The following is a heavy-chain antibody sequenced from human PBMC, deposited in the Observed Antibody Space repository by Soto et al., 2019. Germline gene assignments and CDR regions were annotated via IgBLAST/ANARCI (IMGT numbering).Heavy chain of an antibody. V-gene: IGHV3-30*18. CDR3: AKDRAAAGRGQFDY. D-gene: IGHD6-13*01. CDR1: GFTFSSYG. Sequence: HRGGSLRLSCAASGFTFSSYGMHWVRQAPGKGLEWVAVISYDGSNKYYADPVKGRFTISRDNSKNTLYLQMNSLRAEDTAVYYCAKDRAAAGRGQFDYWGQGTLVTVSS. CDR2: ISYDGSNK. J-gene: IGHJ4*02.